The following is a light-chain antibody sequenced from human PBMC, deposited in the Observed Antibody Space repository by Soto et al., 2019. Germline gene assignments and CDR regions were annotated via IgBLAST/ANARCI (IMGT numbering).Light chain of an antibody. V-gene: IGKV1-39*01. CDR3: QQTDTIPRT. J-gene: IGKJ1*01. Sequence: DIQMTQSPSSLSPSVGDRVTITCRASQSIGSRLNWYQQKPGSAPKLLIFDASTLESGVPSRFSGSGSGTDFTLTVSILQVEDFATYYCQQTDTIPRTFGQGTKVDVK. CDR1: QSIGSR. CDR2: DAS.